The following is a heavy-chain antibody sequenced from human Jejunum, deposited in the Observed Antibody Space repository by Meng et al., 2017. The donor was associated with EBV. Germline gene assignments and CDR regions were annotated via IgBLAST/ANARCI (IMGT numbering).Heavy chain of an antibody. D-gene: IGHD2-21*02. Sequence: PLQGACPELVKPSGTLSLTCACSGDSSDSRSWGIWFRQSPGRGLEWIGEIYYSGSTNYNPSRKSRVTILVDRSENPFSLHLSSVTAADTAVYYCVRGGDYCLVYWGQGTLVTVSS. V-gene: IGHV4-4*02. CDR3: VRGGDYCLVY. CDR2: IYYSGST. CDR1: GDSSDSRSW. J-gene: IGHJ4*02.